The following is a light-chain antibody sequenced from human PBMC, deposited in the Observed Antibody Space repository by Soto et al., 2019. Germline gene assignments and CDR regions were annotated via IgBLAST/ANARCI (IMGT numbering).Light chain of an antibody. V-gene: IGKV3-20*01. Sequence: IVLTQSPGTLSLSRGQRATLSCRASQRLSSSYLAWYQQRAGQAPRLLIYGASTRATGIPDRFSGSGSGTDFTLTISRLEPEDFAVYYCQHYETSLLTFGGGTKVEIK. CDR3: QHYETSLLT. CDR2: GAS. J-gene: IGKJ4*01. CDR1: QRLSSSY.